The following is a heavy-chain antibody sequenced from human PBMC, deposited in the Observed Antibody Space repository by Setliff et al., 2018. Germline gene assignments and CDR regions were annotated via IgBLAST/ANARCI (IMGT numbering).Heavy chain of an antibody. V-gene: IGHV3-15*01. J-gene: IGHJ5*02. D-gene: IGHD4-4*01. CDR3: TTGPRDSRNYLNWFNP. CDR2: IKSSREGATS. CDR1: GFIFSNYG. Sequence: GVLRLSCAASGFIFSNYGMYWVRQAPGKGLEWFGRIKSSREGATSDYGAPAKGRFTISRDDSRTMIYLQMNNLKPEDTGFYYCTTGPRDSRNYLNWFNPWGQGTLVTVSS.